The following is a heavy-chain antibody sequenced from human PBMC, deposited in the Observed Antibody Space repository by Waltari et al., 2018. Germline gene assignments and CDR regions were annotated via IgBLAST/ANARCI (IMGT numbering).Heavy chain of an antibody. CDR3: AKDILDIVVVPAAIPDAFDI. D-gene: IGHD2-2*02. Sequence: EVQLLESGGGLVQPGGSLRLSCAASGFPFGSYAMSWVRQAQGKGMEWVSAIGGSGGSKYYADSVKGRFTISRDNSKNTLYLQMNSRRAEDTAVYYCAKDILDIVVVPAAIPDAFDIWGQGTMVTVSS. J-gene: IGHJ3*02. V-gene: IGHV3-23*01. CDR2: IGGSGGSK. CDR1: GFPFGSYA.